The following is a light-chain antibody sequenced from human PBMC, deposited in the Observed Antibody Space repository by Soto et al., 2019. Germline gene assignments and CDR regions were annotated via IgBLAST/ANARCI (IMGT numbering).Light chain of an antibody. CDR3: AAWDDSLRVVL. CDR2: DVG. Sequence: QSVLTQPRSVSGSPGQSVTISCTGTSSDVGGYNYVSWYQQHPGKAPKLMIYDVGKRPSGVPDRFSGSKSDNTASLTISGLQAEDEADYYCAAWDDSLRVVLFGGGTQLTVL. CDR1: SSDVGGYNY. V-gene: IGLV2-11*01. J-gene: IGLJ2*01.